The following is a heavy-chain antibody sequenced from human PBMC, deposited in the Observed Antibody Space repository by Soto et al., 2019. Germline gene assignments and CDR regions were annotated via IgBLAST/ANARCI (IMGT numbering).Heavy chain of an antibody. CDR2: IWYDGSNK. Sequence: GGSLRLSCAASGFTFSSYGMHWVRQAPGKGLEWVAVIWYDGSNKYYADSVKGRFTISRDNSKNTLYLQMNSLRAEDTAVYYCARDGYGAGDYYYYGMDVWGQGTTVTVSS. J-gene: IGHJ6*02. CDR3: ARDGYGAGDYYYYGMDV. D-gene: IGHD4-17*01. V-gene: IGHV3-33*01. CDR1: GFTFSSYG.